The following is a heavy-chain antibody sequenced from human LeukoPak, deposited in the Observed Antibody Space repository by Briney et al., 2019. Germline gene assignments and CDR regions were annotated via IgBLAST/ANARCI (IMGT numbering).Heavy chain of an antibody. D-gene: IGHD3-10*01. CDR2: ISWNSGSI. CDR1: GFTFDDCA. Sequence: PGGSLRLSCAASGFTFDDCAMHWVRQAPGKGLEWVSGISWNSGSIGYADSVKGRFTISRDNAKNSLYLQMNSLRAEDTALYYCAKEITDYYGSGSCFDYWGQGTLVTVSS. V-gene: IGHV3-9*01. J-gene: IGHJ4*02. CDR3: AKEITDYYGSGSCFDY.